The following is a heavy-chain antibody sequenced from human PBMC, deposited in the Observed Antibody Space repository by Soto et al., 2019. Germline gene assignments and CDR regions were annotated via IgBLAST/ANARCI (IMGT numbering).Heavy chain of an antibody. J-gene: IGHJ6*02. Sequence: QVKLVQSGAEVKKPGASVKVSCKASGYTFTGYYMHWVRQAPGQGLEWMGWINPNSGGTNYAQKFKGWGTMNRDTSISTAYMELSRLRSDDTAVYYCARGPIVVVPAAHLDYYYYYGMDVWGQGTTVTVSS. CDR2: INPNSGGT. CDR3: ARGPIVVVPAAHLDYYYYYGMDV. D-gene: IGHD2-2*01. CDR1: GYTFTGYY. V-gene: IGHV1-2*04.